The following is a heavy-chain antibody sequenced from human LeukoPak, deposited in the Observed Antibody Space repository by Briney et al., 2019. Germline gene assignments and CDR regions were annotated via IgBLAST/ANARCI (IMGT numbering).Heavy chain of an antibody. CDR3: ARTGPIGY. CDR2: IYSDGST. J-gene: IGHJ4*02. CDR1: GFTVSTYY. Sequence: GGSLRLSCAPSGFTVSTYYMSSVRHAPGKGLEWLSVIYSDGSTYFADSVKGRFTISRDNSKNTLYLKMNSLRAEDTAVYYCARTGPIGYWGQGTLVTVSS. V-gene: IGHV3-66*02. D-gene: IGHD1-14*01.